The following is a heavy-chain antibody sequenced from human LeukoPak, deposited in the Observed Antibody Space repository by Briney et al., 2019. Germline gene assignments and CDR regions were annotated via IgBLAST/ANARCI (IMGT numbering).Heavy chain of an antibody. CDR1: GYTFTDYY. Sequence: GASVKVSCKASGYTFTDYYIHWLRQAPGYGPEWMGWIKPATGGTRYAEKFQARVTMDRDVSSNTAYMELNRLTFDDTAVYYCARGDGKDTTWGDWFDPWGQGTLVTVSS. D-gene: IGHD3-16*01. CDR3: ARGDGKDTTWGDWFDP. J-gene: IGHJ5*02. V-gene: IGHV1-2*02. CDR2: IKPATGGT.